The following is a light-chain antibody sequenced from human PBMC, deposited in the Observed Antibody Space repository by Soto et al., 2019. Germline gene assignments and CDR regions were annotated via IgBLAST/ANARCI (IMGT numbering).Light chain of an antibody. V-gene: IGLV6-57*01. CDR1: SGSIVSSY. Sequence: NFMLTQPHSVSASPGKTVTISCARSSGSIVSSYVQWYQQRPGGSPTTVIYKDNLRPSGVPDRFSGSIARSSNSASLTISGLETEDEADYYCQSYDSTNVVFGGGTKLTVL. J-gene: IGLJ2*01. CDR3: QSYDSTNVV. CDR2: KDN.